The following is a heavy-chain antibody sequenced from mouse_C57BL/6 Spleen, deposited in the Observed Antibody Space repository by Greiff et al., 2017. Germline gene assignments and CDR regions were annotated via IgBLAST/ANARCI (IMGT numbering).Heavy chain of an antibody. CDR1: GYTFTSYG. Sequence: VQLQPSGAELVRPGSSVTMSCKTSGYTFTSYGINWVKPRPGQGLEWIGCIYIGNGYTEYNEKFKVTATLPSDTSSNTAYMQLSSLTSEDSAIYFCARHDYSNYAYAMDYWGQGTSVTVSS. V-gene: IGHV1-58*01. CDR3: ARHDYSNYAYAMDY. J-gene: IGHJ4*01. CDR2: IYIGNGYT. D-gene: IGHD2-5*01.